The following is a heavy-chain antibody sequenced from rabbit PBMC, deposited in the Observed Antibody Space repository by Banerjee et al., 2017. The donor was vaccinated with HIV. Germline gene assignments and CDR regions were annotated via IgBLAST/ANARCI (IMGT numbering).Heavy chain of an antibody. CDR3: AREYDSSSGYDL. J-gene: IGHJ6*01. V-gene: IGHV1S45*01. D-gene: IGHD1-1*01. Sequence: QEQLEESGGDLVKPEGSLTLTCTASGFSFSSSEWISWVRQAPGKGLELIACIYTGSSGSTYYASWAKGRFTISKTSSTTVTLQMTSLTAADTATYFCAREYDSSSGYDLGGPGTLVTVS. CDR1: GFSFSSSEW. CDR2: IYTGSSGST.